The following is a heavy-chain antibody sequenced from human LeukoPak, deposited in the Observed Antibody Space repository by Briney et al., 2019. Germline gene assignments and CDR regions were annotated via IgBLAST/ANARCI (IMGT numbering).Heavy chain of an antibody. Sequence: GGSLRLSCAASGFTVSSNYMSWVRQAPGKGLEWVSSIFPSGGEIHYADSVRGRFTISRDNSKSTLSLQMNSLRAEDTAIYYCATYGQVLLPFESWGQGTLVTVSS. CDR1: GFTVSSNY. D-gene: IGHD2-8*02. V-gene: IGHV3-53*01. CDR2: IFPSGGEI. J-gene: IGHJ4*02. CDR3: ATYGQVLLPFES.